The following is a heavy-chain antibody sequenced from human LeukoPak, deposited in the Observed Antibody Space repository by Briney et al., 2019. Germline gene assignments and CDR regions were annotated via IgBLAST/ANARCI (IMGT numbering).Heavy chain of an antibody. CDR2: FSYDGSSK. CDR3: ARGKGSESGYDYFLDY. D-gene: IGHD5-12*01. V-gene: IGHV3-30-3*01. Sequence: GGSLRLSCAASGFTFSSYAMHWVRQAPGKGLEWVTLFSYDGSSKYYADSVRGRFTISRDNSKNTLYLQMNILRADDSAVYYCARGKGSESGYDYFLDYWGQGTLVTASS. J-gene: IGHJ4*02. CDR1: GFTFSSYA.